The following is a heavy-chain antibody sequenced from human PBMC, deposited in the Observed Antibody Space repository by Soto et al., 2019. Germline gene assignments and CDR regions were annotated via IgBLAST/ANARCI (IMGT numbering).Heavy chain of an antibody. Sequence: EVQLVESGGGLVKPGGSLRLSCAASGFTFSNYTMEWVRQAPGKGLDWLSSISRSSTNIFYADSVKGRFTVSRDNANNVLYLQMNSLRIEDTAFYFCAKDMRSSQGGSYAAELWGQGTLVTVSS. CDR1: GFTFSNYT. D-gene: IGHD3-10*01. V-gene: IGHV3-21*04. CDR2: ISRSSTNI. CDR3: AKDMRSSQGGSYAAEL. J-gene: IGHJ4*02.